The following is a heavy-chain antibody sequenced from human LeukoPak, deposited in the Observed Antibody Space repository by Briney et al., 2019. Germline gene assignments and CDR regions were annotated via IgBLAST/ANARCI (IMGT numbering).Heavy chain of an antibody. D-gene: IGHD1-26*01. J-gene: IGHJ2*01. CDR1: GGTFSSYA. Sequence: SVKVSCKASGGTFSSYAISWVRQAPGQGLEWMGGIIPIFGTANYAQKFQGRATITADESTSTAYMELSSLRSEDTAVYYCARGGGSRLGYFDLWGRGTLVTVSS. V-gene: IGHV1-69*13. CDR2: IIPIFGTA. CDR3: ARGGGSRLGYFDL.